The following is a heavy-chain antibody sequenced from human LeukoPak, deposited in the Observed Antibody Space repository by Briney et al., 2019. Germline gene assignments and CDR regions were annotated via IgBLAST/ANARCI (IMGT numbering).Heavy chain of an antibody. Sequence: SETLSLTCTVSGCSISSYYLSWIRQPPGKGLEWIGYIYYSGSTNYNPSLKSRVTISVDTSKNQFSLEVNSVTAADTAVYYCARGGIGELLENNFDYWGQGTLVTVSS. J-gene: IGHJ4*02. CDR3: ARGGIGELLENNFDY. V-gene: IGHV4-59*01. CDR2: IYYSGST. CDR1: GCSISSYY. D-gene: IGHD3-10*01.